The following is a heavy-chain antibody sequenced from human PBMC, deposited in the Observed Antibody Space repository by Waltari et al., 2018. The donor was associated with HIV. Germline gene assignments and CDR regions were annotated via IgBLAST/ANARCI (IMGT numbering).Heavy chain of an antibody. D-gene: IGHD5-18*01. V-gene: IGHV3-66*02. J-gene: IGHJ1*01. CDR2: IYSGGST. CDR3: ARDRDTQRADEYFQH. CDR1: GFTVSSNY. Sequence: EMQLVESGGGLVQPGGSLRLYCAASGFTVSSNYMSWVRQAPGKGLEWVSVIYSGGSTYYADSVKGRFTISRDNSKNTLYLQMNSLRVEDTAVYYCARDRDTQRADEYFQHWGQGTLVTVSS.